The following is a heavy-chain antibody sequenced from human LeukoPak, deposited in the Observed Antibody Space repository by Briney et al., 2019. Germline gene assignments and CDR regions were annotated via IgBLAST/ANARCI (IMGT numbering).Heavy chain of an antibody. Sequence: SETLSLTCTVSGGSISSYYWSWIRQPPGKGLEWIGYIYYSGSTNYNPSLKGRVTISVDTSKNQFSLKLSSVTAADTAVYYCARSYGYSSGWYGAYYFDYWGQGTLVTVSS. CDR2: IYYSGST. J-gene: IGHJ4*02. V-gene: IGHV4-59*01. CDR1: GGSISSYY. CDR3: ARSYGYSSGWYGAYYFDY. D-gene: IGHD6-19*01.